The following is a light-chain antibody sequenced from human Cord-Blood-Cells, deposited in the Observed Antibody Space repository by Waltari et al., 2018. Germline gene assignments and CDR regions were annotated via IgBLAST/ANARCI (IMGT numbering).Light chain of an antibody. CDR1: SSNIGAGYD. CDR3: QSYDSSLSGSV. Sequence: QSVLTQPPSVSGAPGQRVTISCTGSSSNIGAGYDVHWYQPLPGTAPKLLIHGHSNRPSGVPDRFSGSKSGTAASLAITGLQAEDEADDYCQSYDSSLSGSVFGGGTKLTVL. J-gene: IGLJ3*02. V-gene: IGLV1-40*01. CDR2: GHS.